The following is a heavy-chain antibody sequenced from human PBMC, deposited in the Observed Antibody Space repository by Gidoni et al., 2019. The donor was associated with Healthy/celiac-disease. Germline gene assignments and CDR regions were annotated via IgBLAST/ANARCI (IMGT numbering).Heavy chain of an antibody. J-gene: IGHJ6*03. Sequence: QVQLQESGPGMVQPSENLSLTCTVSGGSVSSYYWSWVRQPPGKGLEWIGYRYYSWSTTYNPSLNSRVTITADTSKNQFSLKLSSVTAADTAVYYCARARTRYYYMDVWGKGTTVTVSS. CDR1: GGSVSSYY. V-gene: IGHV4-59*02. CDR2: RYYSWST. CDR3: ARARTRYYYMDV.